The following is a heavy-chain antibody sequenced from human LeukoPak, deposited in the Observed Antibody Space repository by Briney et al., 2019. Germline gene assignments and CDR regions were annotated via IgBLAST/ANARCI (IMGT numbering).Heavy chain of an antibody. V-gene: IGHV3-30*02. CDR1: GFTFSSYG. CDR2: IRYDGSNK. CDR3: AKDFWTTVTTTQNY. J-gene: IGHJ4*02. Sequence: GGSLRLSCAASGFTFSSYGMHWVRQAPGKGLEWVAFIRYDGSNKYYADSVKGRFTISRDNSKNTLYLQMNSLRAEDTAIYYCAKDFWTTVTTTQNYWGQGTLVTVSS. D-gene: IGHD4-17*01.